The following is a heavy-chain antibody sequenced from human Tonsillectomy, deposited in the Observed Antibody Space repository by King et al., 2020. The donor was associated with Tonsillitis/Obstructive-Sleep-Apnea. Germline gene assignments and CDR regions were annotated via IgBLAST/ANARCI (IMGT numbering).Heavy chain of an antibody. CDR1: GDFISSSRYY. D-gene: IGHD3-22*01. CDR3: TIQSKYYDKTGYYHGFDV. J-gene: IGHJ3*01. Sequence: QLQESGPGLVKPSETLSLNCTVSGDFISSSRYYWGWIRQAPGKGLEWISSIYYDGRTYYNPSLKSRVTISVDMSRNHFSLELNSVTAADTAVYFCTIQSKYYDKTGYYHGFDVWGPGTKVTVSS. V-gene: IGHV4-39*01. CDR2: IYYDGRT.